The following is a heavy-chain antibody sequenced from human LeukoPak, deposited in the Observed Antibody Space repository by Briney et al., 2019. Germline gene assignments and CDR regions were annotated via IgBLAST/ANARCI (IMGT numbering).Heavy chain of an antibody. CDR2: ISSSSSYI. D-gene: IGHD6-19*01. CDR1: GFTFSSYS. J-gene: IGHJ3*02. Sequence: GGSLRLSCAASGFTFSSYSMNWVRQAPGKGLQWVSSISSSSSYIYYADSEKGRFTIPRDNAKNSLYLQMNSLRPEDTAVYYCARDGSGWYAFDIWGQGTMVTVSS. CDR3: ARDGSGWYAFDI. V-gene: IGHV3-21*01.